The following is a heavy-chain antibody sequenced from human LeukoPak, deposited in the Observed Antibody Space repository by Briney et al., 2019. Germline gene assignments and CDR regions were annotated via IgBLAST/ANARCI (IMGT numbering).Heavy chain of an antibody. Sequence: GGSLRLSCAASGFTFSSYGMHWVRQAPGQGLEWMGWINPNSGGTNYAQKFQGRVTMTRDTSISTAYMELSRLRSDDTAVYYCAREMNSGYDEGGLEYWGQGTLVTVSS. CDR3: AREMNSGYDEGGLEY. D-gene: IGHD5-12*01. CDR2: INPNSGGT. CDR1: GFTFSSYG. J-gene: IGHJ4*02. V-gene: IGHV1-2*02.